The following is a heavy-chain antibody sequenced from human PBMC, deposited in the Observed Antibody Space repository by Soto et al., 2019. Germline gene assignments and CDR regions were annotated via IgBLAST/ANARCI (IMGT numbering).Heavy chain of an antibody. Sequence: SETLSLTCTVSSGSMSGYFWSWVRQPPGKGLEWIGDIFYSGGTTYNPSLKSRVTISVDTSKNQFSLKLSSVTAADTAVYYCARLLSDYGDYDDYWGQGTLVTVSS. D-gene: IGHD4-17*01. J-gene: IGHJ4*02. CDR3: ARLLSDYGDYDDY. V-gene: IGHV4-59*12. CDR2: IFYSGGT. CDR1: SGSMSGYF.